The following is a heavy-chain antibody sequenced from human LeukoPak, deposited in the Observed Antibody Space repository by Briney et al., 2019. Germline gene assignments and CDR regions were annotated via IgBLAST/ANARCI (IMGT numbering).Heavy chain of an antibody. Sequence: GGSLRLSCAASGFTFKNYAMSWVRQAPGKGLEWVSAISGSDAGTYYADSVKGRFTISRDNSKNTLYLQMNSLRAEDAAVYYCAKAPLGRCSGAICYDFDYWGQGTLVTVSS. D-gene: IGHD2-15*01. CDR3: AKAPLGRCSGAICYDFDY. V-gene: IGHV3-23*01. CDR1: GFTFKNYA. J-gene: IGHJ4*02. CDR2: ISGSDAGT.